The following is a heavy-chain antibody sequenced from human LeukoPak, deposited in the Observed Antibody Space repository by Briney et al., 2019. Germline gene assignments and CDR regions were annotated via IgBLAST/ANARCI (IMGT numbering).Heavy chain of an antibody. D-gene: IGHD2-15*01. CDR1: GYTFTGYY. V-gene: IGHV1-2*02. J-gene: IGHJ4*02. CDR2: INPNSGGT. Sequence: ASVKVSFKASGYTFTGYYMHWVRQAPGPGLEWMGWINPNSGGTNYEQKFQGRVTMTRDTSISTAYMELSRLRSDDTAVYYCPNRLGNCSGGSCPQGDYWGQGTLVTVSS. CDR3: PNRLGNCSGGSCPQGDY.